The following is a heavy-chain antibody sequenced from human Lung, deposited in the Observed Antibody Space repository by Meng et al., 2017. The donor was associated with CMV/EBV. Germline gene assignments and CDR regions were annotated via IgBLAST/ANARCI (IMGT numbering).Heavy chain of an antibody. CDR2: IWSDGSAT. CDR3: AKDKGVRYVEWFSV. Sequence: GGSLRLSCTASGLTFSNHGMHWVRQAPGKGLEWVAFIWSDGSATYYADSVRGRFTISRDNSKNTVYLQMNSLRIEDTAVYSCAKDKGVRYVEWFSVRGHKTXVTVSS. J-gene: IGHJ4*01. V-gene: IGHV3-30*02. D-gene: IGHD3-3*01. CDR1: GLTFSNHG.